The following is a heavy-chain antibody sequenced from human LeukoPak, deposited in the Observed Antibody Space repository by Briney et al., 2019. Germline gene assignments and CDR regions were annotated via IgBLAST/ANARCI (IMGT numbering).Heavy chain of an antibody. V-gene: IGHV1-2*02. CDR3: ARDVLGYDSSASD. D-gene: IGHD3-22*01. CDR1: GYSFTGYY. J-gene: IGHJ4*02. Sequence: EASVKASCKASGYSFTGYYIHWVRQAPGQGLEWMGWVNSNIGDTYYAQKFRGRLAITRDKSITTVHMELSSLRSNDTAVYYCARDVLGYDSSASDWGQGTLVTVSS. CDR2: VNSNIGDT.